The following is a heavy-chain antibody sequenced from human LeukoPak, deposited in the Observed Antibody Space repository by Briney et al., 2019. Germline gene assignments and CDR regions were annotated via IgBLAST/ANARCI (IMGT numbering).Heavy chain of an antibody. CDR2: IYRRGCK. D-gene: IGHD5-18*01. Sequence: PWGSLRLFFSTSWFTVSSNYNDWGRQASRKGLEWVSVIYRRGCKYFPGSVKGRFTISRDNSKNTLYLQMNSLRAEDTAVYYCARVTAMVNYFDYWGQGTLVTVSS. V-gene: IGHV3-66*01. J-gene: IGHJ4*02. CDR1: WFTVSSNY. CDR3: ARVTAMVNYFDY.